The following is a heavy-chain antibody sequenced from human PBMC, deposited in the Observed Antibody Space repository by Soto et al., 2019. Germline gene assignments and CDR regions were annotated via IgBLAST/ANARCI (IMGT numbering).Heavy chain of an antibody. J-gene: IGHJ6*02. CDR3: ARDNAYGGNSGYYYYGMDV. Sequence: SETLSLTCTVSGGSISSGGYSWSWIRQPPGKGLEWIGYIYYSGSTYYNPSLKSRVTISVDTSKNQFSLKLSSVTAADTAVYYCARDNAYGGNSGYYYYGMDVWGQGTTVTVSS. CDR2: IYYSGST. CDR1: GGSISSGGYS. V-gene: IGHV4-31*03. D-gene: IGHD4-17*01.